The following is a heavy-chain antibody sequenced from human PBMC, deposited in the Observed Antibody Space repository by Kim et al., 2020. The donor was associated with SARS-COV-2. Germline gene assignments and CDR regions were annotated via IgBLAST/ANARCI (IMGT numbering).Heavy chain of an antibody. J-gene: IGHJ6*02. CDR3: ARHKARYYYYYYGMDV. V-gene: IGHV1-8*01. Sequence: FQGRVTMTRNTSISTAYMELSSLRSEDTAVYYCARHKARYYYYYYGMDVWGQGTTVTVSS.